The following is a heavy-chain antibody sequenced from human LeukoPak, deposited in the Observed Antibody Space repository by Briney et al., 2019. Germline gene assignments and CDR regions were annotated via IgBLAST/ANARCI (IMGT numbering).Heavy chain of an antibody. D-gene: IGHD1-26*01. CDR2: IYYSGST. CDR1: GGSISSHY. Sequence: SETLSLTCTVSGGSISSHYWSWIRQPPGKGLEWIGYIYYSGSTNYNPSLKSRVTISVDTSKNQFSLKLSSETAADTAVYYCAREGGSHSGSYRYYFDYWGQGTLVTVSS. J-gene: IGHJ4*02. V-gene: IGHV4-59*11. CDR3: AREGGSHSGSYRYYFDY.